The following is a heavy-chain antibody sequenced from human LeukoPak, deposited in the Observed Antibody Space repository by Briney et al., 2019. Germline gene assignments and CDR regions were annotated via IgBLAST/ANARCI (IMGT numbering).Heavy chain of an antibody. CDR2: IYTSGST. CDR1: GGSISSGNYY. V-gene: IGHV4-61*02. D-gene: IGHD4/OR15-4a*01. Sequence: SETLSLTXTVSGGSISSGNYYWSCIRQPAGKGLEWIGRIYTSGSTTYNPSLKSRVTISADTSKNQVSLKLSSVTAADTAMYYCARESDLSNYDRTDYWGQGTLVTVSS. CDR3: ARESDLSNYDRTDY. J-gene: IGHJ4*02.